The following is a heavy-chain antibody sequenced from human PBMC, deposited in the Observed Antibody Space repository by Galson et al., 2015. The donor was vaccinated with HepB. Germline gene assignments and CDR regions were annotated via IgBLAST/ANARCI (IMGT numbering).Heavy chain of an antibody. CDR2: ISSSSSTI. J-gene: IGHJ3*02. Sequence: SLRLSCAASGFTFGSYSMNWVRQAPGKGLEWVSYISSSSSTIYYADSVKGRFTISRDNAKNSLYLQMNSLRAEDTAVYYCARGLIVVVTKGADAFDIWGQGTMVTVSS. CDR1: GFTFGSYS. V-gene: IGHV3-48*01. D-gene: IGHD3-22*01. CDR3: ARGLIVVVTKGADAFDI.